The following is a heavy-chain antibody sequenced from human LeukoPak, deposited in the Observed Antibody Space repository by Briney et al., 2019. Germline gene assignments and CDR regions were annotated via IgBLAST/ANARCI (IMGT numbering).Heavy chain of an antibody. CDR2: IWYDGSNK. J-gene: IGHJ5*02. V-gene: IGHV3-33*06. D-gene: IGHD3-3*01. CDR3: AKDSKNAYDFWSGDNWFDP. CDR1: GFTFSSYG. Sequence: PGGSLRLSCAASGFTFSSYGMHWVRQAPGKGLEWVAVIWYDGSNKCYADSVKGRFTISRDNSKNTLYLQVNSLRAEDTAVYYCAKDSKNAYDFWSGDNWFDPWGQGTLVTVSS.